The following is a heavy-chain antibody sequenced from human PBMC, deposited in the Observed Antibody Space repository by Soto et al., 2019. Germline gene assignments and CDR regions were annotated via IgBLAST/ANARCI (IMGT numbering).Heavy chain of an antibody. CDR2: ISSSSSTI. CDR1: GFTFSSYS. D-gene: IGHD5-12*01. Sequence: GGSLRLSCAASGFTFSSYSMNWVRQAPGKGLEWVSYISSSSSTIYYADSVKGRFTISRDNAKNSLYLQMNSLRAEDTAVYYCAREDGGYEYRVSGYYYYYMDVWGKGTTVTVSS. V-gene: IGHV3-48*01. J-gene: IGHJ6*03. CDR3: AREDGGYEYRVSGYYYYYMDV.